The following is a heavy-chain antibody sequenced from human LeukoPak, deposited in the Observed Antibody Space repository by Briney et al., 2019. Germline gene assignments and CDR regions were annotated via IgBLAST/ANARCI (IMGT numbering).Heavy chain of an antibody. V-gene: IGHV1-8*01. D-gene: IGHD3-22*01. CDR1: GYTFTSYD. CDR3: AKANYYDSAGYPGY. CDR2: MNPNSGNA. Sequence: ASVKVSCKASGYTFTSYDINWVRQATGQGLEWMGWMNPNSGNAGYAQKFQGRVTMTRNTSISTAYMELSGLRSEDTAVYYCAKANYYDSAGYPGYWGQGTLVTVSS. J-gene: IGHJ4*02.